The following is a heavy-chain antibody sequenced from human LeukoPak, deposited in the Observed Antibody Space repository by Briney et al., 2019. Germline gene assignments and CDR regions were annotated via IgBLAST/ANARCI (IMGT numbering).Heavy chain of an antibody. D-gene: IGHD5-12*01. J-gene: IGHJ6*02. CDR3: ARVGVATAPNYYYYYGMDV. Sequence: GGALRLSCAASGFTFSSYEMNWVRQAPGKGLEWVSYISSSGSTIYYADSVKGRFTISRDNAKNSLYLQMNSLRAEDTAVYYCARVGVATAPNYYYYYGMDVWGQGTTVTVSS. CDR2: ISSSGSTI. CDR1: GFTFSSYE. V-gene: IGHV3-48*03.